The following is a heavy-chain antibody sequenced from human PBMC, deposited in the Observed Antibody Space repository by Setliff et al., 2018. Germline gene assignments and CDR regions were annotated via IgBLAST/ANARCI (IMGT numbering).Heavy chain of an antibody. J-gene: IGHJ3*02. CDR1: GLSYTNDW. CDR2: VTTTGGFT. V-gene: IGHV3-11*03. CDR3: AKGGDWDDQHYAFDI. Sequence: PGGSLRLSCTASGLSYTNDWVSWFRQAPGKGLEWLSYVTTTGGFTKEADSVRGRFSVSRDNSKKSVYLQINDLRAEDTALYFCAKGGDWDDQHYAFDIWGQGTMVTVSS. D-gene: IGHD1-1*01.